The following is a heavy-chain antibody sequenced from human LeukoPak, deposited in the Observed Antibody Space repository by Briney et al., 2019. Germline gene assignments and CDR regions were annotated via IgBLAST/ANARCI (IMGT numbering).Heavy chain of an antibody. CDR3: ARVGYTAIITSPHDAFDI. CDR1: GFTFSSYS. CDR2: ISSSSSYI. V-gene: IGHV3-21*05. J-gene: IGHJ3*02. D-gene: IGHD5-18*01. Sequence: GGSLRLSCAASGFTFSSYSMNWVRQAPGKGLEWVSYISSSSSYIYYADSVKGRFTISRDNAKNSLYLQMNSLRAEDTAVYYCARVGYTAIITSPHDAFDIWGQGTMVTVSS.